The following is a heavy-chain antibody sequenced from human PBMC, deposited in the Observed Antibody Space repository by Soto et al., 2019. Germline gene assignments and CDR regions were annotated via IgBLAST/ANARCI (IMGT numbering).Heavy chain of an antibody. Sequence: SETLSLTCTVSGGSISSSIYYWGWIRQPPGKGLEWIGSIYYSGSTYYNPSLKSRVTISVDTSKNQFSLKLSSVTAADTAVYYCARYSSGLEYFQHWGQGTLVTVSS. CDR2: IYYSGST. V-gene: IGHV4-39*01. CDR1: GGSISSSIYY. D-gene: IGHD6-19*01. J-gene: IGHJ1*01. CDR3: ARYSSGLEYFQH.